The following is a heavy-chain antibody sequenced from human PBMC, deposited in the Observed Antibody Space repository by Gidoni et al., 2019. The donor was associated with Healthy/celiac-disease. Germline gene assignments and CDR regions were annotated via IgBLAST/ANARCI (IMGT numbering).Heavy chain of an antibody. D-gene: IGHD1-1*01. Sequence: EVQLVESGGGLVQPGGSLRLSCAASGFTFSSYSMNWVRQAPGKGLEWVSYISSSSSTIYYADSVKGRFTISRDNAKNSLYLQMNSLRDEDTAVYYCARVKTGTTGGYYYYYMDVWGKGTTVTVSS. CDR1: GFTFSSYS. V-gene: IGHV3-48*02. CDR2: ISSSSSTI. J-gene: IGHJ6*03. CDR3: ARVKTGTTGGYYYYYMDV.